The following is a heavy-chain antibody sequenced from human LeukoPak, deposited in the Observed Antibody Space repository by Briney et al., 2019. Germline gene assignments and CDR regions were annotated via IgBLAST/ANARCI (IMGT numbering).Heavy chain of an antibody. V-gene: IGHV3-7*01. CDR1: GFTFSSYW. CDR2: IKQDGSEK. D-gene: IGHD3-22*01. J-gene: IGHJ4*02. Sequence: GGSLRLSCAASGFTFSSYWMSGVRQAPGKGLEWVANIKQDGSEKYYVDSVKRRFTISRDNAKNSLYLQMNSLRAEDTAVYYCARVISGAPWDSSGYVDYWGQGTLVTVSS. CDR3: ARVISGAPWDSSGYVDY.